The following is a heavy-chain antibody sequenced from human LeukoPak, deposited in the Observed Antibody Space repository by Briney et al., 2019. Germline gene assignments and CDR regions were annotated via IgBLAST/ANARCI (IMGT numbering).Heavy chain of an antibody. D-gene: IGHD3-16*01. CDR2: IYNSGST. CDR3: ARDRELGS. J-gene: IGHJ5*02. V-gene: IGHV4-59*01. CDR1: GGSISIYY. Sequence: PSETLSLTCIVSGGSISIYYWNWIRQPPGKGLEWIGYIYNSGSTDYNPSLKKRVTISADTSKNQFSLKLTSVTAADTAVYYCARDRELGSWGQGILVTVSS.